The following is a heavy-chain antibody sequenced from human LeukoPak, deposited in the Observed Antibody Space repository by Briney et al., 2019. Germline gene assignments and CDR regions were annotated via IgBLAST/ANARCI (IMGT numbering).Heavy chain of an antibody. CDR3: ARSSEGRYYYDSRGYSYYYYYMDV. J-gene: IGHJ6*03. CDR1: GYSISTGYY. CDR2: IYYSGST. V-gene: IGHV4-38-2*02. Sequence: SETLSLTCTVSGYSISTGYYWDWIRQPPGKGLEWIGLIYYSGSTNYNPSLKSRVTISVDTSKNQFSLKLNSVTAADTAVYYCARSSEGRYYYDSRGYSYYYYYMDVWGKGTTVTISS. D-gene: IGHD3-22*01.